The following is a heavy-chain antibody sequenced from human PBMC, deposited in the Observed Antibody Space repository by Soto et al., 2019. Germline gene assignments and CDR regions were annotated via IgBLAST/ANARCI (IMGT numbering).Heavy chain of an antibody. D-gene: IGHD3-16*01. J-gene: IGHJ4*02. CDR1: GFTFSSYA. CDR3: ARAYEGDYFDY. CDR2: ISYDGSNK. V-gene: IGHV3-30-3*01. Sequence: QVQLVASGGGVVQPGRSLRLSCAASGFTFSSYAMHWVRQAPGKGLEWVAVISYDGSNKYYADSVKGRFTISRDNSKNTLYLQMNSLSAEDTAVYYCARAYEGDYFDYWGQGTLVTVSS.